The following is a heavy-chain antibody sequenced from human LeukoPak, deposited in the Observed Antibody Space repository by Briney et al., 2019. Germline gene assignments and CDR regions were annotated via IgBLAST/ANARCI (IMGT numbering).Heavy chain of an antibody. CDR2: ISSSSSYI. CDR3: ARGSEVGATDY. Sequence: GGSLRLSCAASGFTFSSYSMNWVRQAPGKGLEWVSSISSSSSYIYYAHSVKGRFTISRDNAKNSLYLQMNSLRAEDTAVYYCARGSEVGATDYWGQGTLVTVSS. CDR1: GFTFSSYS. V-gene: IGHV3-21*01. J-gene: IGHJ4*02. D-gene: IGHD1-26*01.